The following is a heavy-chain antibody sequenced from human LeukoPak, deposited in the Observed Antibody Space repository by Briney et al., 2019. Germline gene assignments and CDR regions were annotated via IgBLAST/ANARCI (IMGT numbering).Heavy chain of an antibody. CDR1: GGTFSSYA. J-gene: IGHJ4*02. Sequence: SVKVSCKASGGTFSSYAISRVRQAPGQGLEWMGGIIPIFGTANYAQKFQGRVTITADESTSTAYMELSSLRSEDTAVYYCARDFGLEMATIPGDYWGQGTLVTVSS. CDR3: ARDFGLEMATIPGDY. D-gene: IGHD5-24*01. CDR2: IIPIFGTA. V-gene: IGHV1-69*13.